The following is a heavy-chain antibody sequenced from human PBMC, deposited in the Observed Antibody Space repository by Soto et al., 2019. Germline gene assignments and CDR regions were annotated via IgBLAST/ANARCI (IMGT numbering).Heavy chain of an antibody. J-gene: IGHJ5*02. Sequence: GGSLRLSCAASGFTFSNYDISWVRQAPGKGLEWVSAISVSGDTTYYADSVKGRFTISRDNSKNTLYLQMNTLRAEDTAVYYCAKNRNTGVAGTSCWFGPWGQGTLVTVSS. D-gene: IGHD6-19*01. CDR1: GFTFSNYD. CDR2: ISVSGDTT. V-gene: IGHV3-23*01. CDR3: AKNRNTGVAGTSCWFGP.